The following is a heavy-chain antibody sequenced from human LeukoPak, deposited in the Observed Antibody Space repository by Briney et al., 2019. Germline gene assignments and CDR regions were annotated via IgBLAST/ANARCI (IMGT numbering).Heavy chain of an antibody. Sequence: GASVKVSCKASGYTFTSYAMHWVRQAPGQRLEWMGWINAGNGNTKYSQEFQGRITITRDTSASTAYMELSSLRSEDTAVYYCARGLAVAGTGFDYWGQGTLVTVSS. CDR3: ARGLAVAGTGFDY. J-gene: IGHJ4*02. CDR2: INAGNGNT. CDR1: GYTFTSYA. V-gene: IGHV1-3*03. D-gene: IGHD6-19*01.